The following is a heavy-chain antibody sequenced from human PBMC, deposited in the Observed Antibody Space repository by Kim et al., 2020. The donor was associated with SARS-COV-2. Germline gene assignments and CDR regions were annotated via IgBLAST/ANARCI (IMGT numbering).Heavy chain of an antibody. Sequence: SVKVSCKASGGTFSSYAISWVRQAPGQGLEWMGGIIPIFGTANYAQKFQGRVTITADESTSTAYMELSSLRSEDTAVYYCARDGSDYYGSGSPQYFDYWGQGTLVTVSS. J-gene: IGHJ4*02. CDR1: GGTFSSYA. CDR3: ARDGSDYYGSGSPQYFDY. CDR2: IIPIFGTA. V-gene: IGHV1-69*13. D-gene: IGHD3-10*01.